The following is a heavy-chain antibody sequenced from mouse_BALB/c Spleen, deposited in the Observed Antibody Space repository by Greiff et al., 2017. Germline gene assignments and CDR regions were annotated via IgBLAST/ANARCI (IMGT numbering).Heavy chain of an antibody. CDR1: EYEFPSHD. CDR3: ARCGNYAGAMDY. Sequence: EVQVVESGGGLVQPGESLKLSCESNEYEFPSHDMSWVRKTPEKRLELVAAINSDGGSTYYPDTMERRIIISRDNTKKTLYLQMSSLRSEDTALYYCARCGNYAGAMDYWGQGTSVTVSS. J-gene: IGHJ4*01. CDR2: INSDGGST. V-gene: IGHV5-2*01. D-gene: IGHD2-1*01.